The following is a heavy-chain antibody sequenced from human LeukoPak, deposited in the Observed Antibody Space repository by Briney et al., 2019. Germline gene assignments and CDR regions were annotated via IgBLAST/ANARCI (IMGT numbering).Heavy chain of an antibody. J-gene: IGHJ4*02. V-gene: IGHV4-59*01. CDR3: ARSFTYCSGGSCFSY. CDR2: IYYSGST. Sequence: PSETLSLTCTVAGGSISSYYWSWIRQPAGKGLEWIGNIYYSGSTNYNPSLKSRVTISVDTSKSRYSLKLSSVTAADTAMYYCARSFTYCSGGSCFSYWGQGTLVTVSS. CDR1: GGSISSYY. D-gene: IGHD2-15*01.